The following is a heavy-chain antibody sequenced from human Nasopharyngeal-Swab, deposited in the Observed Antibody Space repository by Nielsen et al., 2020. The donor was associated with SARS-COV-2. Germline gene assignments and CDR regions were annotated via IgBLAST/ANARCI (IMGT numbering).Heavy chain of an antibody. J-gene: IGHJ6*03. CDR2: IYYRGST. CDR1: GGSISSSSYY. D-gene: IGHD5-18*01. Sequence: SETLSLTCTVSGGSISSSSYYWGWIRQPPGKGLERIGSIYYRGSTYYNPSLKSRVTISVDTSKNQFSLKLSSVTAADTAVYYCATYGYGSYYYYYMDVWGKGTTVTVSS. V-gene: IGHV4-39*01. CDR3: ATYGYGSYYYYYMDV.